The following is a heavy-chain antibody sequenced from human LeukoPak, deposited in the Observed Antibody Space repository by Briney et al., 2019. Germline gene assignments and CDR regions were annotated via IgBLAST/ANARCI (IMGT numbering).Heavy chain of an antibody. CDR2: IYYSGST. D-gene: IGHD3-22*01. CDR1: GGSISSSSYY. CDR3: ARGITMIVVVTFPQDAFDI. Sequence: SETLSLTCTVSGGSISSSSYYWGWIRQPPGKGLEWIGSIYYSGSTYYNPSLKSRVTISVDTSKNQFSLKLSSVTAADTAVYYCARGITMIVVVTFPQDAFDIWGQGTMVTVSS. J-gene: IGHJ3*02. V-gene: IGHV4-39*01.